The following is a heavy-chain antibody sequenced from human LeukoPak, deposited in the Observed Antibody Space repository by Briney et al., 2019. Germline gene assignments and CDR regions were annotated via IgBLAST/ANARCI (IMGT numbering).Heavy chain of an antibody. J-gene: IGHJ4*02. V-gene: IGHV3-23*01. CDR1: GFTFSSYG. D-gene: IGHD3-22*01. CDR2: ISGSGGST. Sequence: GGTLRLSCAASGFTFSSYGMSWVRQAPGKGLEWVSAISGSGGSTYYADSVKGRFTISRDNSKNTLYLQMNSLRAEDTAVYYCAKDDSGCSDYWGQGTLVTVSS. CDR3: AKDDSGCSDY.